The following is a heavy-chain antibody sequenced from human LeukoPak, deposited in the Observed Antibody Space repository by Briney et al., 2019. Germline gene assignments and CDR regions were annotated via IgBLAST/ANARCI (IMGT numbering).Heavy chain of an antibody. J-gene: IGHJ4*02. D-gene: IGHD3-22*01. CDR1: GFTFSSYA. CDR2: ISGSGGST. V-gene: IGHV3-23*01. Sequence: GGSLRLSCAASGFTFSSYAMSWVRQAPGKGLEWVSAISGSGGSTYYADSVKGRFTISRDNSKNTPYLQMNSLRAEDTAVYYCAKQLKYYYDSSGYYNLFDYWGQGTLVTVSS. CDR3: AKQLKYYYDSSGYYNLFDY.